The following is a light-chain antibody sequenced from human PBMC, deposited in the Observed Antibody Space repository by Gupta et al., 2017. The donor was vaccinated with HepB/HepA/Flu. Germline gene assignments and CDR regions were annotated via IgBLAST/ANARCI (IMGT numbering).Light chain of an antibody. Sequence: QSALSPPASASESPGQSITISCTGSSSDIGSDNYVSWYQQQPGKAPKLIIFDVTKRPSGLSDRFSGSKSGNTASLTISGRQAEDEADYYCRSVTTISTWVFGGGTKLTVL. CDR1: SSDIGSDNY. CDR3: RSVTTISTWV. J-gene: IGLJ3*02. V-gene: IGLV2-14*01. CDR2: DVT.